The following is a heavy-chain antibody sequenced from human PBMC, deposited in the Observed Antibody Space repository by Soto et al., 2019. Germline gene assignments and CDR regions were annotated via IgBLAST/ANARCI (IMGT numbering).Heavy chain of an antibody. CDR2: VSGSGGGT. Sequence: SLRLSCAASGFTFNTYGMTWVRQAPGKGLEWVSTVSGSGGGTYYADSVKGRFTISRVNSKNTMYLQMSNLRAEDTAVYFCARIGPYCGGDCYPDFDFWGLGTPVTV. J-gene: IGHJ4*02. CDR1: GFTFNTYG. CDR3: ARIGPYCGGDCYPDFDF. D-gene: IGHD2-21*02. V-gene: IGHV3-23*01.